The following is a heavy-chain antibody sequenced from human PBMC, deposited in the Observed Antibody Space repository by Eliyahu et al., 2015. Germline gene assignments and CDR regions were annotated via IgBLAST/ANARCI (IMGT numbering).Heavy chain of an antibody. Sequence: EVQLVESGGGLVQPGRSLRLSXAXSGFXXDDYAMHWVRQAPGKGLEWVSGISWNSGSIGYADSVKGRFTISRDNAKNSLYLQMNSLRAEDTALYYCAKDISSRVGAIDYWGQGTLVTVSS. CDR2: ISWNSGSI. J-gene: IGHJ4*02. CDR3: AKDISSRVGAIDY. V-gene: IGHV3-9*01. D-gene: IGHD1-26*01. CDR1: GFXXDDYA.